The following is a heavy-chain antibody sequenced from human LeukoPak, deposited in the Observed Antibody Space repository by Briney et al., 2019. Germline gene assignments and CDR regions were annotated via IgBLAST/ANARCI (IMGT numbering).Heavy chain of an antibody. Sequence: SETLSLTCTVSGGSMSNMYWSWIRQPPGKGLEWIGYIHYTGSTNYNPSLKSRISMSVDTSKSQLSLRLTSVTAADTALYYCARGGWSLDYWGQGTLVAVSS. CDR3: ARGGWSLDY. V-gene: IGHV4-59*01. J-gene: IGHJ4*02. CDR2: IHYTGST. D-gene: IGHD6-19*01. CDR1: GGSMSNMY.